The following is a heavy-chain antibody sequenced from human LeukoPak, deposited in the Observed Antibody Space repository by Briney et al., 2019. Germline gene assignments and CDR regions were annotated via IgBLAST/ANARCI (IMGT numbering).Heavy chain of an antibody. J-gene: IGHJ6*02. CDR2: INPNSGGT. CDR1: GYTFTPYY. V-gene: IGHV1-2*02. Sequence: GASVKVSCKASGYTFTPYYMHWVRQAPGQGLEWMGWINPNSGGTNYAQKFQGRVTMTRDTSISTGYMELSRLRSDDTAVYSCARAMVDYYGMDVWGQGTTVTVSS. D-gene: IGHD5-18*01. CDR3: ARAMVDYYGMDV.